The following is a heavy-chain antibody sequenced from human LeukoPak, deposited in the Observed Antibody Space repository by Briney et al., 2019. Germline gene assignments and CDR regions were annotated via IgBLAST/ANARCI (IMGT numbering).Heavy chain of an antibody. D-gene: IGHD6-13*01. J-gene: IGHJ4*02. Sequence: PGGSLRLSCAASGFTFSNAWMSWVRQGPGKGLEWVGRIKSKTDGGTTDYAAPVKGRFTISRDDSKNTLYLQMNSLKTEDTAVYYCTTEGGEAAAGTYFDYWGQGTLVTVSS. CDR1: GFTFSNAW. V-gene: IGHV3-15*01. CDR3: TTEGGEAAAGTYFDY. CDR2: IKSKTDGGTT.